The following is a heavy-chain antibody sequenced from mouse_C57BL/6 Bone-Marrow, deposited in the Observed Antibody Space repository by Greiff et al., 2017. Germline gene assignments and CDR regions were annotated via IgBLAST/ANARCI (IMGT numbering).Heavy chain of an antibody. J-gene: IGHJ2*01. D-gene: IGHD1-1*01. Sequence: QVHVKQPGAELVKPGASVKLSCKASGYTFTSYWMQWVKQRPGQGLEWIGEIDPSDSYTNYNQKFKGKATLTVDTSSSTAYMQLSSLTSEDSAVYYCARRDFDYYGYFDYWGQGTTLTVSS. V-gene: IGHV1-50*01. CDR2: IDPSDSYT. CDR3: ARRDFDYYGYFDY. CDR1: GYTFTSYW.